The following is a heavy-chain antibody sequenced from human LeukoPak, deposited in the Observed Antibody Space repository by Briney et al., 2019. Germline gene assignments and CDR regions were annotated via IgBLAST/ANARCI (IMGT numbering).Heavy chain of an antibody. Sequence: GGSLRLSCAASGFTFSGYEMNWVRQAPGKGLEWVSYITSSGSTHYGDSVKGRFSISRDNAKNSLYLQMNSLRAEDTAFYYCAKGAGPRGYYDSSGYYFFDYWGQGTLVTVSS. V-gene: IGHV3-48*03. CDR1: GFTFSGYE. D-gene: IGHD3-22*01. J-gene: IGHJ4*02. CDR3: AKGAGPRGYYDSSGYYFFDY. CDR2: ITSSGST.